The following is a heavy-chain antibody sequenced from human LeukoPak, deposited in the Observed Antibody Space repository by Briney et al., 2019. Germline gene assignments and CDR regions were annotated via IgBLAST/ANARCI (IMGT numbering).Heavy chain of an antibody. V-gene: IGHV3-72*01. Sequence: GGPLRLSCAASGFTFSDHYMDWVRQAPGKGLEWIGRTKNKAHTYTTEYAASVKGRFTISRDDSKNSLYLQMNSLKTEDTAVYYCASPQRFGQLFFYYWGQGTLVTVSS. CDR3: ASPQRFGQLFFYY. CDR1: GFTFSDHY. J-gene: IGHJ4*02. D-gene: IGHD3-10*01. CDR2: TKNKAHTYTT.